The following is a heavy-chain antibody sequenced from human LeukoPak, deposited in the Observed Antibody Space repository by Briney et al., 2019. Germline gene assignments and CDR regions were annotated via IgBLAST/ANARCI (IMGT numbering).Heavy chain of an antibody. J-gene: IGHJ6*03. Sequence: SETLSLTCAVYGGSFSGYYWSWIRQPPGKGLEWIGEINHSGSTNYNPSLKSRVTISVDTSKNQFSLKLSSVTAADTAVYYCASMTTVTTYYYYYYMDVWGKGTTVTVSS. CDR1: GGSFSGYY. CDR3: ASMTTVTTYYYYYYMDV. D-gene: IGHD4-17*01. V-gene: IGHV4-34*01. CDR2: INHSGST.